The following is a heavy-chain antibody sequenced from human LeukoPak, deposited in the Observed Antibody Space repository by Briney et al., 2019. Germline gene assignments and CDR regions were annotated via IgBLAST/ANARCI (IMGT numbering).Heavy chain of an antibody. D-gene: IGHD3-22*01. V-gene: IGHV3-23*01. J-gene: IGHJ4*02. CDR1: GFTFSSYA. CDR2: IKGSGGNT. Sequence: PGGSLRLSCAASGFTFSSYAMSWVRQAPGKGLEWVPDIKGSGGNTYYADSVKGRFTISRDNSKNKLYLQMNSLRAEDTALYYCAKAHIDGDGYYYFDYWGQGTLVSVSS. CDR3: AKAHIDGDGYYYFDY.